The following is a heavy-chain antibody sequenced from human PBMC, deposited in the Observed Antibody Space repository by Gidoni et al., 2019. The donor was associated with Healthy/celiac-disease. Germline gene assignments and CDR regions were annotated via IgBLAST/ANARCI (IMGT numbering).Heavy chain of an antibody. CDR1: GFTFSSYA. D-gene: IGHD2-2*02. CDR2: ISGSGGST. CDR3: AKDSALYPDAFDI. Sequence: EVQLLESGGGLVQPGGSLGLSCAASGFTFSSYAMSWVRQAPGKGLEWVSAISGSGGSTYYADSVKGRFTISRDNSKNTLYLQMNSLRAEDTAVYYCAKDSALYPDAFDIWGQGTMVTVSS. V-gene: IGHV3-23*01. J-gene: IGHJ3*02.